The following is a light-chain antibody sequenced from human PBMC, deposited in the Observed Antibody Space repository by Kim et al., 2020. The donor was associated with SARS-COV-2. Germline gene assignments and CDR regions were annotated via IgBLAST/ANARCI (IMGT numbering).Light chain of an antibody. V-gene: IGLV3-9*01. CDR3: QVWDSSTAV. Sequence: LALGPTARITCGGNNIGSRNVHWYQQKPGQAPVLVIYRDSNRPSGIPERFSGSNSGNTATLTISRAQAGDEADYYCQVWDSSTAVFGGGTQLTVL. CDR2: RDS. J-gene: IGLJ3*02. CDR1: NIGSRN.